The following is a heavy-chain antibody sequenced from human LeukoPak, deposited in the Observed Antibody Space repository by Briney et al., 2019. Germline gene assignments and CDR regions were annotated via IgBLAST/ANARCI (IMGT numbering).Heavy chain of an antibody. D-gene: IGHD3-22*01. CDR2: INPSGGST. CDR1: GYTFTSYY. CDR3: ARDRSPRHYYDTSDYHGAAYY. J-gene: IGHJ4*02. Sequence: WASVKVSCKASGYTFTSYYMHWVRQAPGQGLEWMGIINPSGGSTSYAQKFQGRVTMTRDMSTSTVYMELSSLRSEDTAVYYCARDRSPRHYYDTSDYHGAAYYWGQGTLVTVSS. V-gene: IGHV1-46*01.